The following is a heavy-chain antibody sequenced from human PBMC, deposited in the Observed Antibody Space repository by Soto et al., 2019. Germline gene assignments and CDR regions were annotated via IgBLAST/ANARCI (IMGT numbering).Heavy chain of an antibody. Sequence: QVQLVQSGSEVKRPGSSVKVSCKASGGTFSSNPISWVRQAPGQGLEWMGRIIPILGLANYAQKLQGRVTITAYKSTSTAYMEMSSLRSEDTAVYYCAREEGIMMVIVHDVFDIWGQGTMVTVSS. CDR3: AREEGIMMVIVHDVFDI. CDR1: GGTFSSNP. CDR2: IIPILGLA. J-gene: IGHJ3*02. D-gene: IGHD2-21*01. V-gene: IGHV1-69*04.